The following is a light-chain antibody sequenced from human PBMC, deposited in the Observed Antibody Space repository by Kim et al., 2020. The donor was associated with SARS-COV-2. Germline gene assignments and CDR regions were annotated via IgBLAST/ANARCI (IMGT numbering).Light chain of an antibody. J-gene: IGKJ4*01. CDR2: DAS. CDR3: QQTNNWIT. CDR1: QSVSNS. Sequence: PGDRATLSGRASQSVSNSLAWYQQKPGQAPRLLIYDASNRATGIPARFSGSGSGTDFTLTISSLEPEDFAVYYCQQTNNWITFGGGTKVDIK. V-gene: IGKV3-11*01.